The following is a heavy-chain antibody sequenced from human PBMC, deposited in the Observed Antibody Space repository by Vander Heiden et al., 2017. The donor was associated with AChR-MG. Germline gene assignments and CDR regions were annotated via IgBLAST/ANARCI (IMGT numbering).Heavy chain of an antibody. CDR3: VSGIGYCDY. CDR1: GITFSTHW. D-gene: IGHD5-18*01. J-gene: IGHJ4*02. V-gene: IGHV3-7*01. Sequence: EVRLVESGGTLVQPGGSLRLSCAASGITFSTHWMSWVRQTPGKGLEWVANIKEDGTKKDYVDSVEGRFTISRDNAKNSLYLQMNSLRVEDTAVYYCVSGIGYCDYWGKGTLVTVSS. CDR2: IKEDGTKK.